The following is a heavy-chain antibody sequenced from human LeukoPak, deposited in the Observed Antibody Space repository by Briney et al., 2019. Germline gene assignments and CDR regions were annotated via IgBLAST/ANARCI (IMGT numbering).Heavy chain of an antibody. CDR1: GFTFSSYG. CDR3: AKDRGVYQLPAIGWFDP. CDR2: IPYDGSNK. Sequence: GGSLKLSCAASGFTFSSYGMHWVRQAPGKGLEWVAVIPYDGSNKYYADSVKGRFTISRDNSKNTLYLQMNSLRAEAPAVYYCAKDRGVYQLPAIGWFDPWGQGTLVTVSS. V-gene: IGHV3-30*18. D-gene: IGHD2-2*01. J-gene: IGHJ5*02.